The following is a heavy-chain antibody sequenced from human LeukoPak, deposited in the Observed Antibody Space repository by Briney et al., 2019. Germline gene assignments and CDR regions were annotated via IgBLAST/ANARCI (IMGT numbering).Heavy chain of an antibody. J-gene: IGHJ4*02. CDR1: GYRFTNYW. V-gene: IGHV5-51*01. Sequence: GESLKISCKVSGYRFTNYWIGWVRQMPGKGLEWMGIIYPGDSDTQYSPPFQGQVTISADKSISTAYLRWSSLKASDTAMCYCVRTDRTGDPLDYWGQGTLVTVSS. CDR3: VRTDRTGDPLDY. D-gene: IGHD7-27*01. CDR2: IYPGDSDT.